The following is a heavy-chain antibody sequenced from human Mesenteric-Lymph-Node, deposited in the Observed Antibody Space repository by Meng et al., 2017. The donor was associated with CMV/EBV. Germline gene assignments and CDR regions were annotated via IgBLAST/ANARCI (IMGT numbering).Heavy chain of an antibody. D-gene: IGHD3-16*01. CDR2: INIVEDKT. J-gene: IGHJ4*02. V-gene: IGHV1-3*04. Sequence: QVQLVQSGAEAKKPGASVKVSCKASGYTFSSYAMHWVRQAPGQRLEWMGWINIVEDKTKTSQNFQGRVTLTRDTSANTAYMELSSLRSDDTAVYYCARTNNWGFDYWGQGTLVTVSS. CDR3: ARTNNWGFDY. CDR1: GYTFSSYA.